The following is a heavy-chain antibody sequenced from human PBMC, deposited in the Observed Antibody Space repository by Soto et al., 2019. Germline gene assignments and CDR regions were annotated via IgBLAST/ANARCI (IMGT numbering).Heavy chain of an antibody. V-gene: IGHV4-31*03. D-gene: IGHD3-10*01. CDR3: ARSSQSWYFDL. CDR2: ISFSEGT. J-gene: IGHJ2*01. CDR1: GGAISCGSKY. Sequence: QAQLQESGPGLVRHSQTLAPTCTVSGGAISCGSKYWSRIRQYPGKGLEWVGYISFSEGTYYKPSLKDRLTMSVHPSTNQVSLTMSSVAAADTGPYDCARSSQSWYFDLWGRGTLFTVSS.